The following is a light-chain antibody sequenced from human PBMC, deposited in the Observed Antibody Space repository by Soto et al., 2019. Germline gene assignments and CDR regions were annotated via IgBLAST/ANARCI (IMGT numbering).Light chain of an antibody. Sequence: DIQMTQSPSSVPASVGDTVTITCRASQDINSRLAWFQQQPGRPPKYVIQAATMLQSGFPPRFAGSGSGRDFTLTIHTLQPEDSATYYCLQVANFPRTFGQGTKVDIK. CDR2: AAT. CDR3: LQVANFPRT. CDR1: QDINSR. V-gene: IGKV1-12*01. J-gene: IGKJ1*01.